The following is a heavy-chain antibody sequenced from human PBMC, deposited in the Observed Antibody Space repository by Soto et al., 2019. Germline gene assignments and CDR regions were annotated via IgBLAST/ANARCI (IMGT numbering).Heavy chain of an antibody. J-gene: IGHJ6*03. CDR3: AREGGSSYYYYYMDV. Sequence: TSETLSLTCTVSGGSISSYYWSWIRQPPGKGLEWIGYIYYSGSTNYNPSLKSRVTISVDTSKNQFSLKLSSVTAADTAVYYCAREGGSSYYYYYMDVWGKGTTVTVSS. V-gene: IGHV4-59*01. D-gene: IGHD3-16*01. CDR2: IYYSGST. CDR1: GGSISSYY.